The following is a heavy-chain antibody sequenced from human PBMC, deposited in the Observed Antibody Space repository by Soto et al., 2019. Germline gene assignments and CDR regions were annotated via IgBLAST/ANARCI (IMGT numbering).Heavy chain of an antibody. J-gene: IGHJ6*02. CDR2: IIPIFGTA. CDR3: ARDEGITIFGVVPYGMDV. V-gene: IGHV1-69*13. CDR1: GGTFSSYA. D-gene: IGHD3-3*01. Sequence: SVKVSCKASGGTFSSYAISWVRQAPGQGLEWMGGIIPIFGTANYAQKFQGRVTITADESTSTAYMELSSLRSEDTAVYYCARDEGITIFGVVPYGMDVWGQGTTVTVSS.